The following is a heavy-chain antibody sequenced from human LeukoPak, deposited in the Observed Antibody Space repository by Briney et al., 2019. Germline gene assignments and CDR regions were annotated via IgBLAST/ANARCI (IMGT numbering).Heavy chain of an antibody. CDR3: ASPTPRRDYYDSSGYYYQYYYYGMDV. J-gene: IGHJ6*02. CDR1: GFTVSSNY. D-gene: IGHD3-22*01. V-gene: IGHV3-53*01. CDR2: IYSGGST. Sequence: GGSLRLSCAASGFTVSSNYMSWVRQAPGKGLEWVSVIYSGGSTYNADSVKGRFTISRDNSKNTLYLQMNSLRAEDTAVYYCASPTPRRDYYDSSGYYYQYYYYGMDVWGQGTTVTVSS.